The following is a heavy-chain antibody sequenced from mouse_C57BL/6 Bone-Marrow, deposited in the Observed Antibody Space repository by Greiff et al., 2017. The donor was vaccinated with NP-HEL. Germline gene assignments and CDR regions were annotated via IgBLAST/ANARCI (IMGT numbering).Heavy chain of an antibody. CDR3: ARPLYNYGSTWCAY. CDR1: GYTFPSYW. CDR2: IHPNSGST. Sequence: VQLQQSGAELVKPGASVKLSCKASGYTFPSYWMHWVKQRPGQGLEWIGMIHPNSGSTNYNEKFTSKATLTVDQSSSTAYMQLSSLTSEDSAVYYCARPLYNYGSTWCAYWGQGTLVTVSA. J-gene: IGHJ3*01. D-gene: IGHD1-1*01. V-gene: IGHV1-64*01.